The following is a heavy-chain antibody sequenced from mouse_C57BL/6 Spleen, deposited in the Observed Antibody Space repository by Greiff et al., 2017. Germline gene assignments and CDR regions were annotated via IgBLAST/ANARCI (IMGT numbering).Heavy chain of an antibody. CDR1: GYTFTSYW. J-gene: IGHJ3*01. D-gene: IGHD2-4*01. CDR2: IHPNSGST. CDR3: ARKGIYYDYDGFAY. V-gene: IGHV1-64*01. Sequence: QVQLQQPGAELVKPGASVKLSCKASGYTFTSYWMHWVKQRPGQGLEWIGMIHPNSGSTNYNEKFKSKATLTVDKSSVTAYMQLSSLTSEDSAVYYCARKGIYYDYDGFAYWGQGTLVTVSA.